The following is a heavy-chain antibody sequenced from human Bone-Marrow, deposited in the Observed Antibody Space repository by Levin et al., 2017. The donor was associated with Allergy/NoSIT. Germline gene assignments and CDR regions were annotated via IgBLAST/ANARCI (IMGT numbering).Heavy chain of an antibody. D-gene: IGHD4-17*01. V-gene: IGHV3-66*04. CDR1: GFSVSRNY. Sequence: PGGSLRLSCAASGFSVSRNYMTWVRQPPGKGLQWVSVIYSGGSTSYAASVKGRFTISRDISKNTVYLQMNSLSPEDTAVYYCARLNGDNRHFDSWGQGTLVTVSS. J-gene: IGHJ4*02. CDR3: ARLNGDNRHFDS. CDR2: IYSGGST.